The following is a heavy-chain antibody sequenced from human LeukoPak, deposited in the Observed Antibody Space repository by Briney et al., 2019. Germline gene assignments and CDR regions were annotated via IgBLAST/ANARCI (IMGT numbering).Heavy chain of an antibody. V-gene: IGHV3-48*01. J-gene: IGHJ4*02. CDR1: GFTFSSYS. CDR2: ISSSSSTI. Sequence: GGSLRLPCAASGFTFSSYSMNWVRQAPGKGLEWVSYISSSSSTIYYADSVKGRFTISRDNAKNSLYLQMNSLRAEDTAVYYCASGSYSRPFDYWGQGTLVTVSS. CDR3: ASGSYSRPFDY. D-gene: IGHD1-26*01.